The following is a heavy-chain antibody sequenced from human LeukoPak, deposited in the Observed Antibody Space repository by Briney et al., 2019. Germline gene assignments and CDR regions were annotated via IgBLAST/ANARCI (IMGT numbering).Heavy chain of an antibody. J-gene: IGHJ4*02. CDR1: GYTFTGYY. V-gene: IGHV1-2*02. CDR3: AGEWVAVAGHGFDY. Sequence: ASVKVSCKASGYTFTGYYMHWVRQAPGQGLEWMGWINPNSGGTNYAQKFQGRVTMTRDTSISTAYMELSRLRSDDTAVYYCAGEWVAVAGHGFDYWGQGTLVTVSS. CDR2: INPNSGGT. D-gene: IGHD6-19*01.